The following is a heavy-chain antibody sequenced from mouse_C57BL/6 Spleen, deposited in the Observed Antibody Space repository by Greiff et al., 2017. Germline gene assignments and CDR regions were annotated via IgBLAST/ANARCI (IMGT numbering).Heavy chain of an antibody. V-gene: IGHV5-4*03. CDR3: ASPYLTH. J-gene: IGHJ2*01. CDR1: GFTFSSYA. CDR2: ISDGGSYT. D-gene: IGHD5-1*01. Sequence: DVKLVESGGGLVKPGGSLKLSCAASGFTFSSYAMSWVRQTPEKRLEWVATISDGGSYTYYPDNVKGRFTISRDNAKNNLYLQMSHLKSEDTAMYYCASPYLTHWGQGTTLTVSS.